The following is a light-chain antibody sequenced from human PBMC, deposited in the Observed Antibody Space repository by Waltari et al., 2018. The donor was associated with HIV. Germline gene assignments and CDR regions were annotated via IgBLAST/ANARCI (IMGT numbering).Light chain of an antibody. Sequence: SALTQPASVSGSPGQSITISCTGTSSDVGGYNYVSWYQQHPGKAPKLMIYEASTRPSGFSNRFSGSKSDNTASLTISGLQAEDEADYYCSSYTSSSTSHVFGTGTKVTVL. V-gene: IGLV2-14*01. J-gene: IGLJ1*01. CDR2: EAS. CDR3: SSYTSSSTSHV. CDR1: SSDVGGYNY.